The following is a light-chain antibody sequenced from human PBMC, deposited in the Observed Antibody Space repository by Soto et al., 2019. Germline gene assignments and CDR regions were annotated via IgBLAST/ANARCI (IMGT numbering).Light chain of an antibody. Sequence: QSALTQPASVSGSPGQSITISSTGTSSDVGSYNLVSWYQQHPGKAPKLMIYEVRKRPSGVSNRFSGSKSGNTASLTISGLQAEDEADYYCCSYAGSSTWVFGGGTKVTVL. CDR2: EVR. V-gene: IGLV2-23*02. CDR1: SSDVGSYNL. CDR3: CSYAGSSTWV. J-gene: IGLJ3*02.